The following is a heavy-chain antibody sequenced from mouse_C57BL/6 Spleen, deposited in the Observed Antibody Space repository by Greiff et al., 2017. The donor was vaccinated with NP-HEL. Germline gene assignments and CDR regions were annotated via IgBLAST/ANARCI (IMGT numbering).Heavy chain of an antibody. CDR2: ISSGSSTI. D-gene: IGHD1-1*01. Sequence: EVKLMESGGGLVKPGGSLELSCAASGFTFSDYGMHWVRQAPEKGLEWVAYISSGSSTIYYADTVKGRFTISRDNAKNTLFLQMTSLRSEDTAMYYCARGYYYGSSPYWYFDVWGTGTTVTVSS. CDR3: ARGYYYGSSPYWYFDV. J-gene: IGHJ1*03. CDR1: GFTFSDYG. V-gene: IGHV5-17*01.